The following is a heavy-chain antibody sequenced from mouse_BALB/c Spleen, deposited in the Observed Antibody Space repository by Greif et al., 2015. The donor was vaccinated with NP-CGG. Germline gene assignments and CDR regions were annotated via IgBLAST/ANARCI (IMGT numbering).Heavy chain of an antibody. D-gene: IGHD1-1*01. Sequence: EVKLVESGGSLVKPGGSLKLSCAASGFTFSDYYMYWVRQTPEKRLEWVATISDGGSYTYYPDSVKGRFTISRDNAKNNLYLQMSSLKSEDTAMYYCASGSSFDYWGQGTTLTVSS. CDR3: ASGSSFDY. CDR1: GFTFSDYY. J-gene: IGHJ2*01. CDR2: ISDGGSYT. V-gene: IGHV5-4*02.